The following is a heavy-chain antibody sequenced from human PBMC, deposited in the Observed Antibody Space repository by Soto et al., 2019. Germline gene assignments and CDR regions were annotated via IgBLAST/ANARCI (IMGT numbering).Heavy chain of an antibody. V-gene: IGHV3-23*01. CDR1: GFTFYSSA. Sequence: GGSLRLSCAASGFTFYSSAMSWVRQAPGKGLEWVSAISTTGENTLYADSVKGRFTISRDNSKNTLYLQMSSLRAEDTAIYYCAKPSGGSYPESRVFDSWGQGTRVTVSS. CDR2: ISTTGENT. D-gene: IGHD1-26*01. CDR3: AKPSGGSYPESRVFDS. J-gene: IGHJ4*02.